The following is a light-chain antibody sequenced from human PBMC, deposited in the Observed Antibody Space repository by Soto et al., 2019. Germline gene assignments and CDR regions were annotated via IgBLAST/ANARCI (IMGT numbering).Light chain of an antibody. V-gene: IGKV3-15*01. J-gene: IGKJ1*01. Sequence: EVVMTQSPATLSVSPGERVTLSCRSSQSINAHFAWYQQKPGQAPRLLIHGASTRATGIPARFSGSGFGTEFILTVSSLQSEDFAIYYCQQYNTWLWTFGQGTKVEI. CDR1: QSINAH. CDR3: QQYNTWLWT. CDR2: GAS.